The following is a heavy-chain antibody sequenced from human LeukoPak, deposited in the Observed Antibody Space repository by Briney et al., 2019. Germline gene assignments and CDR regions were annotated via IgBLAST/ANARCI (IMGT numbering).Heavy chain of an antibody. Sequence: SETLSLTCAVSGGSISSSIWWSWVRQPPGKGLEWIGEIYHSGSTNYNPSLKSRVTISVDKSKNQFSLKLSSVTAADTAVYYCARDGCPYSYAIYGSGSCIYGMDVWGQGTTVTVSS. CDR1: GGSISSSIW. CDR3: ARDGCPYSYAIYGSGSCIYGMDV. J-gene: IGHJ6*02. V-gene: IGHV4-4*02. D-gene: IGHD3-10*01. CDR2: IYHSGST.